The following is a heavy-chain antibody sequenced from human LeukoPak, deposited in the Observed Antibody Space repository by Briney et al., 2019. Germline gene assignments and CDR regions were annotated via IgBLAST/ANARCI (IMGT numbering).Heavy chain of an antibody. CDR1: GYTFTSYD. J-gene: IGHJ4*02. V-gene: IGHV1-8*01. CDR2: MNPNSGNT. Sequence: ASVKVSCKASGYTFTSYDINWVRQATGQGLEWMGWMNPNSGNTGYAQKFQGRVTMTRNTSISTAYMELSGLRSEDTAVYYCARGSATVVKVFDYWGQGTLVTVSS. CDR3: ARGSATVVKVFDY. D-gene: IGHD4-23*01.